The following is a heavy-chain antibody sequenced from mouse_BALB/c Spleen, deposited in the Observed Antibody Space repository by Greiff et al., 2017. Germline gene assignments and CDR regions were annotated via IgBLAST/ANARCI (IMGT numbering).Heavy chain of an antibody. CDR2: ISDGGSYT. CDR3: ARDRYDDGRFAY. V-gene: IGHV5-4*02. CDR1: GFTFSDYY. J-gene: IGHJ3*01. Sequence: EVKLVESGGGLVKPGGSLKLSCAASGFTFSDYYMYWVRQTPEKRLEWVATISDGGSYTYYPDSVKGRFTISRDNAKNNLYLQMSSLKSEDTAMYYCARDRYDDGRFAYWGQGTLVTVSA. D-gene: IGHD2-14*01.